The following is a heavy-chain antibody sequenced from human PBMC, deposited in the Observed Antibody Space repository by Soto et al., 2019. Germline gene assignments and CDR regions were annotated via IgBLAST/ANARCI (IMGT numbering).Heavy chain of an antibody. V-gene: IGHV3-21*02. J-gene: IGHJ6*02. CDR2: ISSSSAYI. Sequence: EVQLVESGGGLVKPGGSLKLSCAASGFTFHTYTMNWVRQAPGKGLEWVSSISSSSAYIYYADSVKGRFTISRDNAKDSLFLQMNGLRAEDTAVYYCARDRKLGPGPNYYYYGMDGWGQGTTVTVSS. CDR3: ARDRKLGPGPNYYYYGMDG. CDR1: GFTFHTYT.